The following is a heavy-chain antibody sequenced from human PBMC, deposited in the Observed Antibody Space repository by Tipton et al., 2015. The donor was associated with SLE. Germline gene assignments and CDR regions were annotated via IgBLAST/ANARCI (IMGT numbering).Heavy chain of an antibody. D-gene: IGHD3-10*01. CDR1: GFTFSSYA. Sequence: SLRLSCAASGFTFSSYAMHWVRQAPGKGLEYVSAISSNGGSTYYANSVKGRFTISRDNSKNTLYLQMNSLRAEDTAVYYCATGARGGALDIWGQGAMVTVSS. V-gene: IGHV3-64*01. CDR2: ISSNGGST. J-gene: IGHJ3*02. CDR3: ATGARGGALDI.